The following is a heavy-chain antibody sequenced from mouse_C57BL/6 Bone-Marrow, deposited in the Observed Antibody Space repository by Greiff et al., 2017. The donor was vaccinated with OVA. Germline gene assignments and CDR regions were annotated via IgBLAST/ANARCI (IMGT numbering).Heavy chain of an antibody. CDR2: IDPDTGGT. Sequence: QVQLQQPGAELVRPGASVTLSCKASGYTFTDYEMHWVKQTPVHGLEWIGAIDPDTGGTAYNQKFKGKATLTADKSSSTAYMELRSLTSEDSAVYYGTRWVASSGYVYFDYWGQGTTVTVSS. D-gene: IGHD3-2*02. CDR1: GYTFTDYE. CDR3: TRWVASSGYVYFDY. V-gene: IGHV1-15*01. J-gene: IGHJ2*01.